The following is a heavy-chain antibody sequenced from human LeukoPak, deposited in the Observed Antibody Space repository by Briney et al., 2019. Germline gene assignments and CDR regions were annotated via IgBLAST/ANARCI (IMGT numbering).Heavy chain of an antibody. CDR3: ARAYCVGDCTVLHIYFDN. V-gene: IGHV4-4*02. CDR1: GGSISSSNW. CDR2: IYHSGST. Sequence: SETLSLTCAVSGGSISSSNWWSWVRQPPGKGLEWIGEIYHSGSTNYNPSLKSRVTISVDKSKNQFSLKLSSVMAADTAVYYCARAYCVGDCTVLHIYFDNWGQGTLVTVSS. D-gene: IGHD2-21*02. J-gene: IGHJ4*02.